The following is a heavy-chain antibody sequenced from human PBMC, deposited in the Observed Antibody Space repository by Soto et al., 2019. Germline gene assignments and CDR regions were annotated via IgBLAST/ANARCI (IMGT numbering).Heavy chain of an antibody. CDR1: GFIFSLYG. V-gene: IGHV3-30*18. D-gene: IGHD3-16*02. J-gene: IGHJ4*02. CDR2: LSHDGSVY. CDR3: AKQRSLNRSYFAY. Sequence: PRVPLRLSYAASGFIFSLYGLHWVRQAPGKGLEWVSFLSHDGSVYYYADSVKGQFTISRDNSKTTLFLRVNSLRAEDTALYYSAKQRSLNRSYFAYGGQGTLVTFSS.